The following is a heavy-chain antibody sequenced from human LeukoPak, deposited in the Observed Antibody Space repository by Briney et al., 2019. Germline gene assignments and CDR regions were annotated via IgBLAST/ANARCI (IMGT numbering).Heavy chain of an antibody. Sequence: SQTLSLTCAISGDRVSSNSAAWNWVRQSPSRGLEWLGRTYCRSKWYNDYAVSVKSRITINPDTSKNQFSLQLNSVTPEDTAVYYCARDHVEETYYYYYYGMDVWGQGTTVTVSS. J-gene: IGHJ6*02. V-gene: IGHV6-1*01. CDR3: ARDHVEETYYYYYYGMDV. D-gene: IGHD3-10*02. CDR2: TYCRSKWYN. CDR1: GDRVSSNSAA.